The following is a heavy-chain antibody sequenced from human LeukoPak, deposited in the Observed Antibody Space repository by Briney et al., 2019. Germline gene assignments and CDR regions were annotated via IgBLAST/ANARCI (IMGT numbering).Heavy chain of an antibody. CDR1: GFTFSSYG. J-gene: IGHJ4*02. CDR3: ARGISGSGYYHFDY. CDR2: IRYDGSNK. Sequence: PGGSLRLSCAASGFTFSSYGMHWVRQAPGKGLEWVAFIRYDGSNKYYADSVKGRFTISRDNSKNTLYLQMNSLRAEDTAVYYCARGISGSGYYHFDYWGQGTLVTVSS. V-gene: IGHV3-30*02. D-gene: IGHD3-3*01.